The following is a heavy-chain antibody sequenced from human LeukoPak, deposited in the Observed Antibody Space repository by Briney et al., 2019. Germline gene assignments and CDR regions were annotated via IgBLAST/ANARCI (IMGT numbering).Heavy chain of an antibody. CDR1: GYSFSNYW. Sequence: GESLKISCKGSGYSFSNYWIGWVRQMPGKGLEWMGIIYPDESETRYSPSVQGQVTISADKSITTAYLQWSSLKASDTAMYYCAKLGAYSSSWYGFFDYWGQGTLVAVSS. V-gene: IGHV5-51*01. J-gene: IGHJ4*02. D-gene: IGHD6-13*01. CDR3: AKLGAYSSSWYGFFDY. CDR2: IYPDESET.